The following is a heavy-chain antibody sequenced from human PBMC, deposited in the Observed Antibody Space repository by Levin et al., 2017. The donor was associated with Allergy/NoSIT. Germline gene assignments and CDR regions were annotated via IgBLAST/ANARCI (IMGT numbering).Heavy chain of an antibody. Sequence: PGESLKISCVASGLTFSNYAMNWVRQAPGKGLEWVAAIGGSGDGPYYADSVKGRFTMSRDNSNYTVQFQMNSLRAEDTAIYYCAKGSRSLGPRVPGGWFDPWGQGTLVTVSA. J-gene: IGHJ5*02. CDR1: GLTFSNYA. CDR3: AKGSRSLGPRVPGGWFDP. D-gene: IGHD3-16*01. CDR2: IGGSGDGP. V-gene: IGHV3-23*01.